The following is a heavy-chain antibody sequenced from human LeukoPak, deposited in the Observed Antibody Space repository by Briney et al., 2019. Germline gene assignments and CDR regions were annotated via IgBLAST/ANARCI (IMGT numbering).Heavy chain of an antibody. CDR3: ARALERYYYDSSGYYAHFDY. Sequence: KPSETLSLTCTVSGGSISSYYWSWIRQPPGKGLEWIGYIYYSGSTNYNPSLKSRVTISVDTSKNQFSLKLRSVTAADTAVYYCARALERYYYDSSGYYAHFDYWGQGTLVTVSS. CDR1: GGSISSYY. J-gene: IGHJ4*02. CDR2: IYYSGST. V-gene: IGHV4-59*12. D-gene: IGHD3-22*01.